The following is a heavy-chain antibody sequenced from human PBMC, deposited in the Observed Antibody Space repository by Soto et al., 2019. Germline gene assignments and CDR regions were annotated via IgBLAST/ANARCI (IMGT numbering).Heavy chain of an antibody. J-gene: IGHJ4*02. D-gene: IGHD3-3*01. Sequence: GGSLRLSCAASGFSFRDYFMIWIRQAPGKGLEWVSYIGPYGNSIYYADSVKGRFTISRDDAKKSLYLHMSSLRAEDTAVYYCARDDYTYGVYWGQGSLVTVSS. CDR3: ARDDYTYGVY. V-gene: IGHV3-11*01. CDR1: GFSFRDYF. CDR2: IGPYGNSI.